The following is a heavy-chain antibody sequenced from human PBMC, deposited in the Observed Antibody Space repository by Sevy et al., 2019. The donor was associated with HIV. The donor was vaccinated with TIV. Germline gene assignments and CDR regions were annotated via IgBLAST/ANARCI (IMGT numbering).Heavy chain of an antibody. J-gene: IGHJ4*02. CDR3: VRDERAIASHFDY. CDR1: GFTFSNYG. V-gene: IGHV3-33*01. D-gene: IGHD2-21*01. CDR2: IWNDGSNK. Sequence: GGSLRLSCAASGFTFSNYGMHWVRQAPGKGLEWVAVIWNDGSNKYYADSVKGRFTISRDNSKNTLYLQMNSLRVEDTAVYFCVRDERAIASHFDYWGRGTLVTVSS.